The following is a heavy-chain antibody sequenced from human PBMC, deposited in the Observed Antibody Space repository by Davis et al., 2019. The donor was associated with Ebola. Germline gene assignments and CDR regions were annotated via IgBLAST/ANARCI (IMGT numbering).Heavy chain of an antibody. J-gene: IGHJ4*02. CDR3: ARGDTGDDASELDH. CDR1: GFTFSDYY. V-gene: IGHV3-11*04. CDR2: ISSSGSTI. Sequence: GESLKISCAASGFTFSDYYMYWIRQAPGKGLEWVSYISSSGSTIYYADSVKGRFTISRDNSKNTLYLQINSLRSEDTGTYYCARGDTGDDASELDHWGQGTLVTVTS. D-gene: IGHD1-14*01.